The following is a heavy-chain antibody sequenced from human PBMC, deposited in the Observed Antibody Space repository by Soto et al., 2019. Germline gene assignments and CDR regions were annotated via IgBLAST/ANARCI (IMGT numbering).Heavy chain of an antibody. CDR2: ISGSGGGT. CDR3: AKPSGPLYYYYYGMDV. Sequence: GGXLILSCASSGFTFISYAISWVRQSPGKGLEWVSAISGSGGGTYYADSVKGRFTISRDNSKNTLYLQMNSLRAEDTAVYFCAKPSGPLYYYYYGMDVWGQGTTVTVSS. D-gene: IGHD3-3*01. J-gene: IGHJ6*02. CDR1: GFTFISYA. V-gene: IGHV3-23*01.